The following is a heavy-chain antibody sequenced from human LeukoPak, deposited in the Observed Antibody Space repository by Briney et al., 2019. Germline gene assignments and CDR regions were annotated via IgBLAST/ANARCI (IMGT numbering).Heavy chain of an antibody. J-gene: IGHJ4*02. CDR1: GFTFSSYA. D-gene: IGHD3-3*01. CDR3: ARGRPIFGVVTPLDY. CDR2: INHSGST. V-gene: IGHV4-34*01. Sequence: GSLRLSCAASGFTFSSYAMSWIRQPPGKGLEWIGEINHSGSTNYNPSLKSRVTISVDTSKNQFSLKLSSVTAADTAVYYCARGRPIFGVVTPLDYWGQGTLVAVSS.